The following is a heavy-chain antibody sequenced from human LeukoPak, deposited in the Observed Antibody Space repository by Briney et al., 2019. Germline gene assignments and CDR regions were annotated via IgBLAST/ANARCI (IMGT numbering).Heavy chain of an antibody. V-gene: IGHV3-30*18. CDR1: GFTFSSYG. Sequence: GGSLRLSCAASGFTFSSYGMHWVRQAPDKGLEWVAVISYDGSNKYYADSVKGRFTISRDNSKNTLYLQMNSLRAEDTAVYYCAKPSIQDYGDYFDAFDIWGQGTMVTVSS. CDR2: ISYDGSNK. D-gene: IGHD4-17*01. CDR3: AKPSIQDYGDYFDAFDI. J-gene: IGHJ3*02.